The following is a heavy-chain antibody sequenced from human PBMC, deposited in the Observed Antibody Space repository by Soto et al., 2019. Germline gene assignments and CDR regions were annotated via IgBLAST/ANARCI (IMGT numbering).Heavy chain of an antibody. D-gene: IGHD2-2*01. V-gene: IGHV4-34*01. CDR3: ARAIVVVPAAMGFDY. CDR2: INHSGST. J-gene: IGHJ4*02. Sequence: SETLSLTCAVYGGSFSGYYWSWIRQPPGKGLEWIGEINHSGSTNYNPSLKSRVTISVGTSKNQFSLKLSSVTAADTAVYYCARAIVVVPAAMGFDYWGQGTLVTVSS. CDR1: GGSFSGYY.